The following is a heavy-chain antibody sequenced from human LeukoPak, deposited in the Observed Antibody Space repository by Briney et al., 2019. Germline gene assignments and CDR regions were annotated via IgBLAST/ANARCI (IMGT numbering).Heavy chain of an antibody. V-gene: IGHV4-4*07. Sequence: SGTLSLTCTVSGDSISSYYWSWIRQAAGKGLEWIGRMYSSGNTNYNPSLESRVIMSIDTSKSQVSLTLSSVTAADTAVYYCAKERVGSCSGSRCWYFEYWGQGSLVIVSS. CDR2: MYSSGNT. CDR3: AKERVGSCSGSRCWYFEY. J-gene: IGHJ4*02. CDR1: GDSISSYY. D-gene: IGHD2-15*01.